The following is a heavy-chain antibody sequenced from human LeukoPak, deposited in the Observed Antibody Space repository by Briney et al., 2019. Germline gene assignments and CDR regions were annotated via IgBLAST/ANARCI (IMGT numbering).Heavy chain of an antibody. CDR1: GGSISSYY. CDR3: ERLRGSDVSGYFYYYDY. Sequence: PSETLSLTCTVAGGSISSYYWSWIRQPPGKGLEWIGYIYYSGSTTYNPSLKSRFTISVATSKTQFTLKLTSVTPAKPPEYSCERLRGSDVSGYFYYYDYWGQGTLVTVSS. CDR2: IYYSGST. V-gene: IGHV4-59*08. D-gene: IGHD3-22*01. J-gene: IGHJ4*02.